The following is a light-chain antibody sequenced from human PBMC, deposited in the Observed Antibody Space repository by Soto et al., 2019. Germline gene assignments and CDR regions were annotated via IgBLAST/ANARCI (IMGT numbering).Light chain of an antibody. J-gene: IGKJ1*01. Sequence: DIQMTQSPSTLSGSVGDRVTITCRASQTISSWLAWYQQNPGKAPKLLIYKASTLKSGVPSRFSGSASGTEFTLAIISLQPDDFATYYCQHYNSYSEAFGQGTKVELK. CDR2: KAS. V-gene: IGKV1-5*03. CDR1: QTISSW. CDR3: QHYNSYSEA.